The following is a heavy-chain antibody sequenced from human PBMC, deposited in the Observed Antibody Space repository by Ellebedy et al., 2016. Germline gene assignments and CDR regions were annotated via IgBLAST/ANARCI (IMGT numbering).Heavy chain of an antibody. J-gene: IGHJ4*02. CDR3: ARVNSPAYFDK. CDR2: MDHSGSA. D-gene: IGHD4-23*01. Sequence: SETLSLXCTVSGVSITSYYWTWIRQPPGKGLEWIGYMDHSGSAAYKPSLKSRVTMSVDTSNNQFSLRLNSATAADTAVYYCARVNSPAYFDKWGQGTLVTVSS. V-gene: IGHV4-59*08. CDR1: GVSITSYY.